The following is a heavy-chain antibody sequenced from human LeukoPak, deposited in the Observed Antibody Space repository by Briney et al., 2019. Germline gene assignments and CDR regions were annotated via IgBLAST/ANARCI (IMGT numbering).Heavy chain of an antibody. CDR3: ARVWEWNWFDP. V-gene: IGHV3-48*01. CDR2: ISSSSTI. CDR1: GFTFNNYN. D-gene: IGHD3-3*01. Sequence: PGGSLRLSCAASGFTFNNYNMNWVRQAPGKGLEWVSYISSSSTIYYADSVKGRFTISRDNAKNSLYLQMNSLRAEDTAVYYCARVWEWNWFDPWGQGTLVTVSS. J-gene: IGHJ5*02.